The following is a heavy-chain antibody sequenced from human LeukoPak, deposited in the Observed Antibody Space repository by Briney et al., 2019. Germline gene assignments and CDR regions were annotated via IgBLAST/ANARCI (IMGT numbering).Heavy chain of an antibody. CDR3: AKGILWFGEFRADDWFDP. CDR2: ISGSGGST. V-gene: IGHV3-23*01. D-gene: IGHD3-10*01. CDR1: GFTFDDYA. Sequence: GGSLRLSCAASGFTFDDYAMHWVRQAPGKGLEWVSGISGSGGSTYYADSVKGRFTISRDNSKNTLYLQMNSLRAEDTAVYYCAKGILWFGEFRADDWFDPWGQGTLVTVSS. J-gene: IGHJ5*02.